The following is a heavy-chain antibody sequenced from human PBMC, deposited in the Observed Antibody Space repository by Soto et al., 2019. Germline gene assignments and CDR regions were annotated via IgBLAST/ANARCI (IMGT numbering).Heavy chain of an antibody. V-gene: IGHV3-23*01. D-gene: IGHD1-26*01. J-gene: IGHJ3*02. CDR2: ISDDGRTT. CDR3: AKDRRGGVGALDI. Sequence: EVSLLESGGGLIQPGESLRLSCAASGFRFDYYAMNWVRQAPGKGLEWVSIISDDGRTTHYTDSVKGRFTISRDNSKNNLYLQGDSPRNEDTAVFYCAKDRRGGVGALDIWGQGTMVIVSS. CDR1: GFRFDYYA.